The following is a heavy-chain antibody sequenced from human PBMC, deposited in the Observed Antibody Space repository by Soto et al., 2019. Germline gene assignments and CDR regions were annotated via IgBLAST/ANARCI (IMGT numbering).Heavy chain of an antibody. J-gene: IGHJ6*02. CDR3: AREHYDYVWGSYRFASDYYYGMDV. Sequence: SVKVSCKASGGTFSSYAISWVRQAPGQGLEWMGGIIPIFGTANYAQKFQGRVTITADESTSTAYMELSSLRSEDTAVYYCAREHYDYVWGSYRFASDYYYGMDVWGQGTTVTVSS. CDR2: IIPIFGTA. V-gene: IGHV1-69*13. D-gene: IGHD3-16*02. CDR1: GGTFSSYA.